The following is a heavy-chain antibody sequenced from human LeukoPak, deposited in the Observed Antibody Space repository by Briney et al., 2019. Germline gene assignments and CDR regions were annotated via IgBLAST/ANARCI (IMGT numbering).Heavy chain of an antibody. V-gene: IGHV3-74*01. CDR1: GFTFSSYW. D-gene: IGHD3-9*01. J-gene: IGHJ4*02. Sequence: GGSLRLSCAACGFTFSSYWMHWVRQAPGKGLVWVSHINSDGSSTTYADSVKGRFTISRDNAKNTLYLQMNSLRAEDTAVYYCARAGRGLRYFDWLTYDYWGQGTLVTVSS. CDR3: ARAGRGLRYFDWLTYDY. CDR2: INSDGSST.